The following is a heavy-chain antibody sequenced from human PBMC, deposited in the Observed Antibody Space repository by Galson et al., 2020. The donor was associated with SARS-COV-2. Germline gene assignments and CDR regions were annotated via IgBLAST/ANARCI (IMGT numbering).Heavy chain of an antibody. Sequence: ASVKVSCQASGYTFTSYVISWVRQAPGQGLEWMGWISVYNGNTNYAQKLQDRVTMTTDTSTSTAYMAVRSLRSDDTAVYYCARVGRYTWNLDNNYYCDYWGQGTLGTVSS. D-gene: IGHD1-20*01. CDR3: ARVGRYTWNLDNNYYCDY. J-gene: IGHJ4*02. CDR1: GYTFTSYV. V-gene: IGHV1-18*01. CDR2: ISVYNGNT.